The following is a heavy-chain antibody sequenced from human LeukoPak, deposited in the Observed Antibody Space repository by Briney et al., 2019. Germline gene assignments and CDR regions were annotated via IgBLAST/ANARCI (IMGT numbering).Heavy chain of an antibody. D-gene: IGHD5-18*01. J-gene: IGHJ4*02. CDR3: ARTAMGAFDY. Sequence: SETLSLTCTVSGGSISSYYWSWIRQPPGKGLEWIGYIYYSGSTNYNPSLKSRVTMSVDTSKNQFSLKLSSVTAADTAVYYCARTAMGAFDYWGQGTLVTVSS. V-gene: IGHV4-59*01. CDR2: IYYSGST. CDR1: GGSISSYY.